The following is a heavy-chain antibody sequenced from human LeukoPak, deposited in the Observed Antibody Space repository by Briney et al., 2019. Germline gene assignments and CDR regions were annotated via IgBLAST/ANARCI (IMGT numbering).Heavy chain of an antibody. CDR3: ARTSSSYLFDY. CDR1: GGSISSYY. V-gene: IGHV4-59*01. J-gene: IGHJ4*02. CDR2: IYYSGST. D-gene: IGHD3-22*01. Sequence: SETLSLTCTVSGGSISSYYWSWIRQPPGKGLEWIGYIYYSGSTNYNPSLKSRVTISVDTSKNQFSLKLSSVTAADTAVYYCARTSSSYLFDYWGQGTLVTVSS.